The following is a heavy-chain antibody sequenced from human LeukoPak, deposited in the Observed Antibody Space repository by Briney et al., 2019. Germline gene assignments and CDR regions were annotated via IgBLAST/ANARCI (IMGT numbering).Heavy chain of an antibody. CDR2: ISYDGSNK. V-gene: IGHV3-30*18. Sequence: GGSLKLSCAASGFTFSNYVMHWVRQAPGKGLEWVAVISYDGSNKYYADSVKGRFTISRDNSKNTLYLQMNSLRAEDTAVYYCAKDMYYYDSSGYLDYWGQGTLVTVSS. CDR1: GFTFSNYV. CDR3: AKDMYYYDSSGYLDY. J-gene: IGHJ4*02. D-gene: IGHD3-22*01.